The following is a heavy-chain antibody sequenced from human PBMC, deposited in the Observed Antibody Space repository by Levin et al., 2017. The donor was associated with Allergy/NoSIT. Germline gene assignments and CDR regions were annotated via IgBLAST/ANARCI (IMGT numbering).Heavy chain of an antibody. D-gene: IGHD3-3*01. CDR1: GFTFSSYA. Sequence: GESLKISCAASGFTFSSYAMSWVRQAPGKGLEWVSAISGSGGSTYYADSVKGRFTISRDNSKNTLYLQMNSLRAEDTAVYYCAKALRYYDFWSGYSYYYGMDVWGQGTTVTVSS. J-gene: IGHJ6*02. CDR2: ISGSGGST. CDR3: AKALRYYDFWSGYSYYYGMDV. V-gene: IGHV3-23*01.